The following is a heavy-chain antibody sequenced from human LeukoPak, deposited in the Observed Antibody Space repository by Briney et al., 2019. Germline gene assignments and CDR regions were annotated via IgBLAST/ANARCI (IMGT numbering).Heavy chain of an antibody. CDR3: ARSTSFAAAAFDY. D-gene: IGHD6-13*01. CDR1: GFTFSSYE. Sequence: PVGSLRLSCAASGFTFSSYEMNWVRQAPGKGLEWVSYISSSGSTIYYADSVKGRFTISRDNAKNSLYLQMNSLRAEDTAVYYCARSTSFAAAAFDYWGQGTLVPVSS. V-gene: IGHV3-48*03. J-gene: IGHJ4*02. CDR2: ISSSGSTI.